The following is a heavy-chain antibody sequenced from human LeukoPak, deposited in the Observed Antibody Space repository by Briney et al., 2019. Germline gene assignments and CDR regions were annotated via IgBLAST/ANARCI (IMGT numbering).Heavy chain of an antibody. Sequence: GGSLRLSCVASGFTFSSYGMSWVRQAPGKGLEWVSAISGSDDSTYYADSVRGRFSISRDVSKNTLFLQMNSLRAEDTALYYCTKAKYYHFDYWGQGTLVTVSS. D-gene: IGHD3-16*01. J-gene: IGHJ4*02. CDR2: ISGSDDST. CDR1: GFTFSSYG. V-gene: IGHV3-23*01. CDR3: TKAKYYHFDY.